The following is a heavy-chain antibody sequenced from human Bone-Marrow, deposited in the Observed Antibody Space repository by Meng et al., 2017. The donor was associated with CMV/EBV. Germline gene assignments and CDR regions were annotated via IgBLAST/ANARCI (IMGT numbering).Heavy chain of an antibody. D-gene: IGHD6-6*01. Sequence: SETLSLPCTASGYSISSGYYWGWIRQPPGKGLEWIGSIYHSGSTYYNPSLKSRVTISVDTSKNQFSLKLSSVTAADTAVYYCARDIRFGSSPNFDYWGQGTLVTVSS. CDR3: ARDIRFGSSPNFDY. CDR2: IYHSGST. V-gene: IGHV4-38-2*02. J-gene: IGHJ4*02. CDR1: GYSISSGYY.